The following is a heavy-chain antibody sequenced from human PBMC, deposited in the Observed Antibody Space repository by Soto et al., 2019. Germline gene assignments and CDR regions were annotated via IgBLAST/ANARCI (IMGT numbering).Heavy chain of an antibody. CDR2: INKNGFTI. CDR1: GFTLTTYS. CDR3: ARGAVTGTSLFDY. J-gene: IGHJ4*02. V-gene: IGHV3-48*02. Sequence: GGSLRLSCAVSGFTLTTYSMNWVRQAPGKGLEWISFINKNGFTIYYADSVKGRFTISRDYAKNSLYLQMDSLRHEDTTVYYCARGAVTGTSLFDYWGLGTLVTVSS. D-gene: IGHD6-19*01.